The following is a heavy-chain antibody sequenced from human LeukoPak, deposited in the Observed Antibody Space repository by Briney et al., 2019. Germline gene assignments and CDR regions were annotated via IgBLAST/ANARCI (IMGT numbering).Heavy chain of an antibody. D-gene: IGHD3-22*01. CDR3: ASGNGYYHRYFDY. J-gene: IGHJ4*02. CDR1: DDSISSVGYY. CDR2: IHYSGNT. V-gene: IGHV4-31*03. Sequence: PSQTLSLTCTVSDDSISSVGYYWTWIRQYPGKGLEWIGYIHYSGNTYYNPSLKSRVTISVDTSKNHFSLRLSSVTAADMAVYYCASGNGYYHRYFDYWGQGTLVTVSS.